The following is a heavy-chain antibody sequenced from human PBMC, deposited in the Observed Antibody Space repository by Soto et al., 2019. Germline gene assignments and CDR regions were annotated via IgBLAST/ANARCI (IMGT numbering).Heavy chain of an antibody. CDR2: INHSGST. J-gene: IGHJ5*02. D-gene: IGHD2-15*01. V-gene: IGHV4-34*01. CDR1: GGSFSGYY. CDR3: ARGASILPPPPQGGSRWFDP. Sequence: SETLSLTCAVYGGSFSGYYWSWIRQPPGKGLEWIGEINHSGSTNYNPSLKSRVTISVDTSKNQFSLKLSSVTAADTAGYYCARGASILPPPPQGGSRWFDPWGQGTLVTVSS.